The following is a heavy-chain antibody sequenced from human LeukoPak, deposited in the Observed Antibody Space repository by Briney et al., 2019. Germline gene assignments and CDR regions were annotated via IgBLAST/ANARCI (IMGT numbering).Heavy chain of an antibody. CDR1: GYTFTSYG. CDR3: ASVNYYDSSGYYCDAFDI. V-gene: IGHV1-18*01. D-gene: IGHD3-22*01. J-gene: IGHJ3*02. Sequence: ASVKVSCKASGYTFTSYGISWVRQAPGQGLEWMGWISAYNGNTNYAQKLQGRVTMTTDTSTSTAYMELRSLRSDDTAVYYCASVNYYDSSGYYCDAFDIWGQGTMVTVSS. CDR2: ISAYNGNT.